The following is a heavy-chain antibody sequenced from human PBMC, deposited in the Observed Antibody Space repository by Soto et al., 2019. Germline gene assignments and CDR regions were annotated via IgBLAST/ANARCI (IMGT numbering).Heavy chain of an antibody. CDR1: GFTFCSYW. V-gene: IGHV3-74*03. Sequence: GGSMRLSCAASGFTFCSYWMHWVRQDAGKGLLWVSSIKTDGTVTQYADSVKGRFTVSRDNAKNTLYLQMNSLRAADTAVYYCARAPLTPYCISTSCPSGFDPWGQGTLVTVSS. CDR2: IKTDGTVT. J-gene: IGHJ5*02. CDR3: ARAPLTPYCISTSCPSGFDP. D-gene: IGHD2-2*01.